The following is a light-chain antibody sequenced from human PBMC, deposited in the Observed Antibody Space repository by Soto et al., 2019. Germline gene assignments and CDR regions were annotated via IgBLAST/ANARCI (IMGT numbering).Light chain of an antibody. CDR1: PSVSSN. V-gene: IGKV3-15*01. CDR3: QQYNNWPPWT. J-gene: IGKJ1*01. CDR2: GAS. Sequence: EIVMTQSPATLSVSPGERATLSCRASPSVSSNLAWYQQKPVQAPRLLIYGASTRATGIPARFSGSGSGTECTLTISSLQSADFAVYDCQQYNNWPPWTFGQGTKVEIK.